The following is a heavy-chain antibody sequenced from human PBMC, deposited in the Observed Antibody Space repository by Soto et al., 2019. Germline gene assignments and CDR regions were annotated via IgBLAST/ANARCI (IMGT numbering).Heavy chain of an antibody. V-gene: IGHV1-18*01. CDR2: ISAYNGNT. Sequence: GASVKVSCKASGYTFTSYGISWVRQAPGQGLEWMGWISAYNGNTNYAQKLQGRVTMTTDTSTSTAYMELSSLRGEDTAVYYCAKNRGRVTTSWHFDYWGQGTLVTVSS. CDR3: AKNRGRVTTSWHFDY. J-gene: IGHJ4*02. D-gene: IGHD4-17*01. CDR1: GYTFTSYG.